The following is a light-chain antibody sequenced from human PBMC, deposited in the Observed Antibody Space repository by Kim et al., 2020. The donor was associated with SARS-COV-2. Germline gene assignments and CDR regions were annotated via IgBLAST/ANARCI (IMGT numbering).Light chain of an antibody. CDR1: SSDVGSYNY. V-gene: IGLV2-14*03. CDR3: SSYTSSSTFV. CDR2: DGR. Sequence: GQSLSVSCTGTSSDVGSYNYVSWYQHHPGRAPKVLIYDGRKRPSGISNRFSGSKSGNTASLTISGLQAEDEAEYYCSSYTSSSTFVFGGGTKVTVL. J-gene: IGLJ1*01.